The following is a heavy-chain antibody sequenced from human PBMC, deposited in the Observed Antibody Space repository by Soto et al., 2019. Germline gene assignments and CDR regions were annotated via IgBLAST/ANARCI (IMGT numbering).Heavy chain of an antibody. D-gene: IGHD1-26*01. J-gene: IGHJ4*02. V-gene: IGHV4-28*01. Sequence: PSETLSLTCAVSGYSISSSTWWGWIRQPPGKGLEWIGYIYYSGTTYYNPSLRSRVTMSVDTSKNQFSLKLTSVTAVDTAVYYCASREIQGPIDYWGQRTPVTVSS. CDR1: GYSISSSTW. CDR3: ASREIQGPIDY. CDR2: IYYSGTT.